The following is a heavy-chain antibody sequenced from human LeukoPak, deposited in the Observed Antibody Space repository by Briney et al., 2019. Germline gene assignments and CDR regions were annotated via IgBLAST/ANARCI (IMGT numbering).Heavy chain of an antibody. CDR1: GGSFSGYY. Sequence: SSETLSLTCAVYGGSFSGYYWSWIRQPPGKGLEWIGEINHSGSTNYNPSLKSRVTISVDTSKNQFSLKLSSVTAADTAVYYCARTPLHLNYFDYWGQGTLVNVSS. CDR3: ARTPLHLNYFDY. CDR2: INHSGST. J-gene: IGHJ4*02. V-gene: IGHV4-34*01.